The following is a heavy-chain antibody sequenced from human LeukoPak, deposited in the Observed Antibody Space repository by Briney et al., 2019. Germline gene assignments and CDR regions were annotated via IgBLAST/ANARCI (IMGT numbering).Heavy chain of an antibody. V-gene: IGHV3-30*02. J-gene: IGHJ3*02. D-gene: IGHD3-22*01. CDR2: LRSDGKTD. Sequence: GGSLRLSCEASGFSLTSYDIHWVRQTPGKGLEWVAFLRSDGKTDNYADSVKGRFTLSRDNSKNILNLQLNSLRPEDTAVYYCARDLWASDGTGIYYYGLVDGFEIWGQGTMVTVSS. CDR1: GFSLTSYD. CDR3: ARDLWASDGTGIYYYGLVDGFEI.